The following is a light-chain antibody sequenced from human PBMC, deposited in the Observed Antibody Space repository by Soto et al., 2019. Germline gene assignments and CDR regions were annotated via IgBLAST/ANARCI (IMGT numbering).Light chain of an antibody. CDR3: QQYSSSPWT. CDR2: GAS. V-gene: IGKV3-20*01. Sequence: EIVLTQSPGTLSLSPGERATLSCRASQSVTSSNLAWYQQKPAQAPRLLIYGASRRATGIPDRFSGSGSGTDFTLTISRLEPEDFAVYHCQQYSSSPWTFGQGTKVEIK. J-gene: IGKJ1*01. CDR1: QSVTSSN.